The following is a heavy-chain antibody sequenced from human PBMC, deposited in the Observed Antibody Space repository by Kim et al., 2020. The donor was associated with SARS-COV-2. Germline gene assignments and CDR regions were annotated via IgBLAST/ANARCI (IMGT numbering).Heavy chain of an antibody. CDR1: GFTFSSYA. Sequence: GGSLRLSCAASGFTFSSYAMHWVRQAPGKGLEWVAVISYDGSNKYYADYVKGRFTISRDNSKNTLYLQMNSLRAEDTAVYYCARDQVRTVTTGIAVAGTVYYYGMDVWGQGTTVTVSS. CDR3: ARDQVRTVTTGIAVAGTVYYYGMDV. J-gene: IGHJ6*02. V-gene: IGHV3-30*04. CDR2: ISYDGSNK. D-gene: IGHD6-19*01.